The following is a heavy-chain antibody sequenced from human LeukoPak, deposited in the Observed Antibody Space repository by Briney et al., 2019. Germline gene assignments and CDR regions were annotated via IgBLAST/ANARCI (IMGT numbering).Heavy chain of an antibody. D-gene: IGHD3-3*01. J-gene: IGHJ4*02. CDR1: GFTFSSYA. Sequence: GGSLRLSCAASGFTFSSYAMSWVRQAPGKGLEWASAISGSGGSTYYADSVKGRFAISRDNSKNTLYLQMNGLRAEDTAVYYCAKDPGPTYYDFWSGYIDYWGQGTLVTVSS. CDR2: ISGSGGST. CDR3: AKDPGPTYYDFWSGYIDY. V-gene: IGHV3-23*01.